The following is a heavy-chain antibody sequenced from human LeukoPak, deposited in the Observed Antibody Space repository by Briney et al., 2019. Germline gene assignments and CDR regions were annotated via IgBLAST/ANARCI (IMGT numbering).Heavy chain of an antibody. V-gene: IGHV1-18*01. J-gene: IGHJ4*02. D-gene: IGHD3-3*01. CDR2: ISAYNGNT. CDR3: ARDPYYDFWSGGVDY. CDR1: GYTFTSYG. Sequence: ASVKVSCKASGYTFTSYGISWVRQAPGQGLEWMGWISAYNGNTNYAQKLQGRVTMTTDTSTSTAYMELRSLRSDDTAVYYCARDPYYDFWSGGVDYWGQGTLVTVSS.